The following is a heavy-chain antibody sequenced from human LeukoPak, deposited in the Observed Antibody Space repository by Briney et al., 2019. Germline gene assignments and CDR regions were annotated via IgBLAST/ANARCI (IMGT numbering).Heavy chain of an antibody. CDR2: IYYSGST. Sequence: KTSETLSLTCTVSGGSISSYYWSWIRQPPGKGLEWIGSIYYSGSTYYNPSLKSRVTISVDTSKNQFSLKLSSVTAADTAVYYCARDRNGIYYFDYWGQGTLVTVSS. CDR3: ARDRNGIYYFDY. CDR1: GGSISSYY. J-gene: IGHJ4*02. V-gene: IGHV4-39*07. D-gene: IGHD3-3*02.